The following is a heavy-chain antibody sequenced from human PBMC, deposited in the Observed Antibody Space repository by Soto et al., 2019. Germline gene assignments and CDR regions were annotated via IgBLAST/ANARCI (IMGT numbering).Heavy chain of an antibody. Sequence: PSETLSITCSVSGGSISSFTYYWGWIRQPPGKGLEWIGTVYYNENTYYNPSLKSRVTITVDTAKNQFSLNLRSVTAADTAMHFCARRERYYGSPGWFDPWGPGTLVTVSS. D-gene: IGHD3-10*01. CDR2: VYYNENT. CDR3: ARRERYYGSPGWFDP. CDR1: GGSISSFTYY. J-gene: IGHJ5*02. V-gene: IGHV4-39*01.